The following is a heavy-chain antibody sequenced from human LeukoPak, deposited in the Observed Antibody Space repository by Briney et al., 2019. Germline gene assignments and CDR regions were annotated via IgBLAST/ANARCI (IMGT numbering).Heavy chain of an antibody. CDR2: IYYSGST. J-gene: IGHJ6*03. CDR3: ARVHCSSTSCRYYYYMDV. Sequence: SETLSLTCTVSGGSISSYYWSWIRQPPGKGLEWIGYIYYSGSTNYNPSLKSRVTISVDTSKNQFSLKLSSVTAADTAVYYCARVHCSSTSCRYYYYMDVWGKGTTVTVSS. V-gene: IGHV4-59*01. CDR1: GGSISSYY. D-gene: IGHD2-2*01.